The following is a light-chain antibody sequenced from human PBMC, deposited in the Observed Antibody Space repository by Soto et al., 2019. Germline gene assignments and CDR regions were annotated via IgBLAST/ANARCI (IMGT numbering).Light chain of an antibody. CDR3: QQRFAWPNS. CDR2: DIS. V-gene: IGKV3-11*01. Sequence: EIVLTQSQATLSLSPGERATLSCRAIQSVSIYLAWYQQRPGQTPRLLIYDISTRAAGIPARFSGSVFRTDYTLTISSLEPEDSAVYYCQQRFAWPNSFGGGTKVQI. J-gene: IGKJ4*01. CDR1: QSVSIY.